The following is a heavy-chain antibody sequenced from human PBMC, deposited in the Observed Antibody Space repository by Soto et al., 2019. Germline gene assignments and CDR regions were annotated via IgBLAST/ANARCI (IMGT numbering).Heavy chain of an antibody. Sequence: GGSLRLSCAASGFTFSGSAMHWVRQASGKGLEWVGRIRSKAISYATAYAASVKGRFTISRDDSKDTAYLQMNSLKTEDTAVYYCTSFYGSGSPNWGQGTLVTVSS. CDR3: TSFYGSGSPN. D-gene: IGHD3-10*01. V-gene: IGHV3-73*01. J-gene: IGHJ4*02. CDR2: IRSKAISYAT. CDR1: GFTFSGSA.